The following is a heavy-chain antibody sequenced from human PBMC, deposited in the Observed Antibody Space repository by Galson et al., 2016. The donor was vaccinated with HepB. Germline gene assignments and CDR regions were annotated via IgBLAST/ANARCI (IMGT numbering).Heavy chain of an antibody. CDR3: ARRFRYTYGPPYGMDV. Sequence: TLSLTCTVSGGSISSSSYYWGWIRQPPGKGLEWIGSIYYSGSTYYNPSLQSRVAISVDTSKNQFSLKMSSVTAADTAVYYCARRFRYTYGPPYGMDVGGQGTTVTVSS. CDR1: GGSISSSSYY. CDR2: IYYSGST. V-gene: IGHV4-39*01. J-gene: IGHJ6*02. D-gene: IGHD5-18*01.